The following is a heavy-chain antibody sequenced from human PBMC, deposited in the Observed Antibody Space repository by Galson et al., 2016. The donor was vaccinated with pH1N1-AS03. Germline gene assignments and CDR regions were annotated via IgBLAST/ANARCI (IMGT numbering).Heavy chain of an antibody. D-gene: IGHD1-1*01. Sequence: SLRLSCAASGFNFDKYTMTWVRQAPGKGLEWISSISSNSASTYYADSLKGRFTVSRDNAKNSLYLQMDSLSAEDTAVYYCAKVGWVFDWNDYNYMDVWGTGTTVTVAS. CDR1: GFNFDKYT. CDR3: AKVGWVFDWNDYNYMDV. V-gene: IGHV3-21*01. J-gene: IGHJ6*03. CDR2: ISSNSAST.